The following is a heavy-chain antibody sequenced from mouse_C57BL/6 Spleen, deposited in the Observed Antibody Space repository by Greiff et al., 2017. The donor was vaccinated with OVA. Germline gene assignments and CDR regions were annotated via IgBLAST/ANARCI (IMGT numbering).Heavy chain of an antibody. CDR2: INPSTGGT. Sequence: VQLQQSGPELVKPGASVKISCKASGYSFTGYYMNWVKQSPEKSLEWIGEINPSTGGTTYNQKFKAKATLTVDKSSSTAYMQLKSLTSEDSAVYYGARDYYYGSTPYFDVWGTGTTVTVSS. CDR3: ARDYYYGSTPYFDV. V-gene: IGHV1-42*01. CDR1: GYSFTGYY. D-gene: IGHD1-1*01. J-gene: IGHJ1*03.